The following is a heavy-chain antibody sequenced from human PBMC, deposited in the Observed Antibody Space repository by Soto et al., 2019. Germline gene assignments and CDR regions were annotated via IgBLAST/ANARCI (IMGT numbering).Heavy chain of an antibody. J-gene: IGHJ4*02. V-gene: IGHV4-30-4*01. Sequence: SETLSLTCTASGVSISSGENFWNCLRPSTGKGLVWIGYIHHSGNTYYNPSLKSRLTISVDTSKNQNSLKLNSVTAADTAVYYWARDTGTYPYYFDYWGQGTLVTVSS. CDR3: ARDTGTYPYYFDY. CDR2: IHHSGNT. D-gene: IGHD2-8*02. CDR1: GVSISSGENF.